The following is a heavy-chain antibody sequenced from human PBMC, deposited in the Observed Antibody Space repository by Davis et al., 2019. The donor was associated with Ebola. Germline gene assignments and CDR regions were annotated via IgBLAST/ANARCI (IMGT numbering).Heavy chain of an antibody. J-gene: IGHJ5*02. CDR1: GGTFSSYA. Sequence: SVKVSCKASGGTFSSYAISWVRQAPGQGLEWMGGIIPIFGTANYAQKFQGRVTITADESTSTAYMGLRSLRSDDTAVYYCAREAYCGGDCWSGGWFDPWGQGTLVTVSS. D-gene: IGHD2-21*01. CDR3: AREAYCGGDCWSGGWFDP. CDR2: IIPIFGTA. V-gene: IGHV1-69*13.